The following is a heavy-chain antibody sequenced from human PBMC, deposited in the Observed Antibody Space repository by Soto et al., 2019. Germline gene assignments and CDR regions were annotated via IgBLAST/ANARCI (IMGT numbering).Heavy chain of an antibody. V-gene: IGHV3-23*01. Sequence: GGSLRLSCTASGFTFGDYAMGWVRQAPGRGLEWVAVISNTGLTTHYADSVKGRFTISRDNSKRTVYLQMNSLRVDDTAVYFCAKDPLWGQWLEYGYLDQWGQGNLVTVSS. CDR1: GFTFGDYA. CDR3: AKDPLWGQWLEYGYLDQ. J-gene: IGHJ5*02. D-gene: IGHD6-19*01. CDR2: ISNTGLTT.